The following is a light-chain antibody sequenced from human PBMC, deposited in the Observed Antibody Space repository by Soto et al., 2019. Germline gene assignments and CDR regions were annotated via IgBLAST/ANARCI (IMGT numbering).Light chain of an antibody. CDR3: QKCYSAPGT. CDR2: AAS. CDR1: QGICNF. Sequence: DIQMTQSPSSLSASVGDRVAVTCRASQGICNFLAWYQQKPEKVPKVMIYAASTLQSGVPSRLSGSGSGTDFTLTISSLQPEDVATSYCQKCYSAPGTFGQGTKVESK. J-gene: IGKJ1*01. V-gene: IGKV1-27*01.